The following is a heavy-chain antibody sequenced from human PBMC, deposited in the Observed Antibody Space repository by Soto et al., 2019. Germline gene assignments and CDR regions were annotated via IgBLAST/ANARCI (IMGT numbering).Heavy chain of an antibody. V-gene: IGHV6-1*01. D-gene: IGHD2-21*01. J-gene: IGHJ4*02. Sequence: KQSQTLSLTCAISGDSVSSNIAAWNWIRQSPSRGLEWLGRTYYRSKWYNDYAVSVRSRITINPDTSKNQFSLHLDFVTPEDTAIYYCARDEGHMVDYWGQGTLVTVSS. CDR2: TYYRSKWYN. CDR3: ARDEGHMVDY. CDR1: GDSVSSNIAA.